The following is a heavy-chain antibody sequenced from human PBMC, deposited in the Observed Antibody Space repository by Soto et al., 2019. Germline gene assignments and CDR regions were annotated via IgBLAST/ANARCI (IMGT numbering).Heavy chain of an antibody. D-gene: IGHD2-21*02. Sequence: SETLSLTCTVSGGSISGDYYHWTWIRQSPGKGLEWIGYIHFSGSVLYNPSFKSRPTLSVDTSKNQFSLHLRSVTAADTAVYFCAREDDGGDRDYYGLDVWGQGTTVTVSS. J-gene: IGHJ6*02. V-gene: IGHV4-30-4*08. CDR2: IHFSGSV. CDR1: GGSISGDYYH. CDR3: AREDDGGDRDYYGLDV.